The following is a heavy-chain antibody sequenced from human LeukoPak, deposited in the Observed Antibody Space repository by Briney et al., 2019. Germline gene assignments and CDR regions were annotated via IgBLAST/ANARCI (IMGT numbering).Heavy chain of an antibody. CDR3: ARDAYNYYYSDY. CDR1: GYTFTGYY. Sequence: ASVKVSCKASGYTFTGYYMHWVRQAPGQGLEWMGWINPNSGGTNYAQKFQGGVTMTRDTSISTAYMELSRLRSDDTAVYYCARDAYNYYYSDYWGQGTLVTVSS. D-gene: IGHD5-24*01. V-gene: IGHV1-2*02. CDR2: INPNSGGT. J-gene: IGHJ4*02.